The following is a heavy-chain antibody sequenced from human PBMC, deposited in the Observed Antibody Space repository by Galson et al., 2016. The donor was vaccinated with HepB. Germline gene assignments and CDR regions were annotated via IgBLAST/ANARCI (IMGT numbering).Heavy chain of an antibody. CDR2: IFHSGTT. CDR1: GGSMSSGAYY. CDR3: ARVDCYNSGNYNWYFDV. V-gene: IGHV4-31*03. Sequence: TLSLTCTVSGGSMSSGAYYWSWIRQLPGKGLEFIGFIFHSGTTYYNPSLQSRITLSVGTSKNQFSLKLNSVTAADSALYYCARVDCYNSGNYNWYFDVWGRGTLVTVSS. J-gene: IGHJ2*01. D-gene: IGHD3-10*01.